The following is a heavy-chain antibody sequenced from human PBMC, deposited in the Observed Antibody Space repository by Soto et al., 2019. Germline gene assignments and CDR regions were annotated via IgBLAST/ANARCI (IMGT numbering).Heavy chain of an antibody. J-gene: IGHJ4*02. CDR1: GFTFNDYA. D-gene: IGHD5-12*01. Sequence: GGSLRLSCAAAGFTFNDYAMHWVRQAPGKGLEWVSAISGSGGFIDYADSVKGRFTISRDNSKNTLYLQMNSLRAEDTAVYYCAKYGYSGYDPFDYWGQGTLVTVSS. V-gene: IGHV3-23*01. CDR3: AKYGYSGYDPFDY. CDR2: ISGSGGFI.